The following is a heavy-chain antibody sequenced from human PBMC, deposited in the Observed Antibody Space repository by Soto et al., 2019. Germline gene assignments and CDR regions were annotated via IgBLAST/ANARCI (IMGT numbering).Heavy chain of an antibody. Sequence: ASVKVSCKASGYTFTSYGISWVRQAPGQGLEWMGWISAYNGNTNYAQKLQGRVTMTTDTSTSTAYMELRSLRSDDTAVYYCARVVFHFDVGDYEYSWFDPWGQGTLVTVSS. CDR2: ISAYNGNT. D-gene: IGHD4-17*01. V-gene: IGHV1-18*01. CDR1: GYTFTSYG. J-gene: IGHJ5*02. CDR3: ARVVFHFDVGDYEYSWFDP.